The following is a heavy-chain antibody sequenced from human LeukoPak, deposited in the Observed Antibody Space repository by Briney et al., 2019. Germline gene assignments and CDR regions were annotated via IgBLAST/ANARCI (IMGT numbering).Heavy chain of an antibody. J-gene: IGHJ6*02. CDR1: GGSISGYY. D-gene: IGHD5-18*01. CDR2: IYYSGST. CDR3: ARRPGSSSYGYSSYYYGMDV. V-gene: IGHV4-59*01. Sequence: PSETLSLTCTVSGGSISGYYYNWIRQPPGKGLEWIGYIYYSGSTNYNPSFKSRVTISLDTSKNQFSLKLSSVTTADTAVYYCARRPGSSSYGYSSYYYGMDVWGQGTTVTVSS.